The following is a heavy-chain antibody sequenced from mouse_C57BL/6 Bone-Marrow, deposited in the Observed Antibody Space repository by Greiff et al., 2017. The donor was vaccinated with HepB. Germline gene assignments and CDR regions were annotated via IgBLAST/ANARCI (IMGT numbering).Heavy chain of an antibody. CDR3: ARSGGWLPPYFDV. J-gene: IGHJ1*03. CDR2: IYPRSGNT. V-gene: IGHV1-81*01. CDR1: GYTFTSYG. Sequence: VQLQQSGAELARPGASVKLSCKASGYTFTSYGISWVKQRTGQGLEWIGEIYPRSGNTYYNEKFKGKATLTADKSSSTAYMALRSLTSEDAAVYFCARSGGWLPPYFDVWGTGTTVTVSS. D-gene: IGHD2-3*01.